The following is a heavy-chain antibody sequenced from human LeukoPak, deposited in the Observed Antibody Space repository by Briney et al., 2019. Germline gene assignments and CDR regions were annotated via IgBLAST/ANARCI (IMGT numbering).Heavy chain of an antibody. CDR1: GFTFSSYI. V-gene: IGHV3-21*01. Sequence: PGGSLRLSCAASGFTFSSYIMNWVRQAPGKGLEWVSSISSSSSYIYYADSVKGRFTISRDNAKNSLYLQMNSLRAEDTAVYYCARDRIAARVIDPWGQGTLVAVSS. J-gene: IGHJ5*02. CDR2: ISSSSSYI. CDR3: ARDRIAARVIDP. D-gene: IGHD6-6*01.